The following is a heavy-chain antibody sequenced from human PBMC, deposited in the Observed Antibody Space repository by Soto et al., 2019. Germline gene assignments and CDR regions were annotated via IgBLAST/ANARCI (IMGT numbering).Heavy chain of an antibody. V-gene: IGHV4-34*01. CDR2: INHSGST. Sequence: SETLSLTCAVYGGSFSGYYWSWIRQSPGKGLEWIGEINHSGSTNYNPSLKSRVTISVDTSKNQFSLKLSSVTAADTAVYYCARPVNQSSSWYFFDYWGQGTLVTVSS. D-gene: IGHD6-13*01. J-gene: IGHJ4*02. CDR1: GGSFSGYY. CDR3: ARPVNQSSSWYFFDY.